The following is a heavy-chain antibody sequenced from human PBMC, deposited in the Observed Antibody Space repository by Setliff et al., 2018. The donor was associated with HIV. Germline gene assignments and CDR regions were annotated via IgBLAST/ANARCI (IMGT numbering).Heavy chain of an antibody. CDR1: GFTFTTSA. D-gene: IGHD3-22*01. J-gene: IGHJ6*03. CDR3: AARPGVDSSGHYDYYYMDV. Sequence: SVQVSCKASGFTFTTSAMQWVRQARGRRLEWIGWIVVGSGNTNYARKFQERVNITRDMSTSTSYMELTNLRSEDTAVYYCAARPGVDSSGHYDYYYMDVWGEGTTVTV. V-gene: IGHV1-58*02. CDR2: IVVGSGNT.